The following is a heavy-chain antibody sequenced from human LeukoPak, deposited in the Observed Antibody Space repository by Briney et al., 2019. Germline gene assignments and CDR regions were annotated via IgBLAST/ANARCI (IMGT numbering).Heavy chain of an antibody. D-gene: IGHD5-12*01. V-gene: IGHV3-7*04. J-gene: IGHJ3*02. Sequence: GGSLRLSCAASGFTFSTYWMTWVRQAAGKGLECVANVKQDGSEKYYVDSVKGRFTISRDNTQNSLYLQMDSLRAEDTAVYFCARVRLVTTQYDAFAMWGQGTMVTVSS. CDR2: VKQDGSEK. CDR1: GFTFSTYW. CDR3: ARVRLVTTQYDAFAM.